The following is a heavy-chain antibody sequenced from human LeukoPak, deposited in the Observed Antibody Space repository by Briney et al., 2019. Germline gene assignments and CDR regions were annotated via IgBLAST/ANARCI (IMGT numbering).Heavy chain of an antibody. CDR3: VRDGMGMSPYALDA. CDR1: GGTFSSYA. D-gene: IGHD7-27*01. Sequence: ASVKVSCKASGGTFSSYAISWVRQAPGQGLEWMGRIIPILGIANYAQKFQGRVTITADKSTSTAYMELSSLRSEDTAVYYCVRDGMGMSPYALDAWGQGTTVTVSS. J-gene: IGHJ6*02. V-gene: IGHV1-69*04. CDR2: IIPILGIA.